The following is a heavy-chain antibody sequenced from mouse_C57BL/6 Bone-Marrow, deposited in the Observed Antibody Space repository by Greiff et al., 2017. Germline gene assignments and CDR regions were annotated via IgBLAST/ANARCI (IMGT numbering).Heavy chain of an antibody. CDR1: GYTFTSYW. J-gene: IGHJ2*01. Sequence: QVQLQQPGAELVKPGASVKMSCKASGYTFTSYWITWVKQRPGQGLEWIGRIHPSDSDTNYNQKFKGKATLTVDKSSSTAYMQLSSLTSEDSAVYYCAITVVAKNYFDYWGQGTTLTVSS. CDR3: AITVVAKNYFDY. D-gene: IGHD1-1*01. CDR2: IHPSDSDT. V-gene: IGHV1-74*01.